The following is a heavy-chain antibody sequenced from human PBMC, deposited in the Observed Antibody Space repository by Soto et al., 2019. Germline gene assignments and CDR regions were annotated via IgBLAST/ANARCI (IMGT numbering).Heavy chain of an antibody. CDR1: GFTFNTHW. CDR2: INSDGSIT. D-gene: IGHD1-26*01. V-gene: IGHV3-74*01. Sequence: EVQLVESGGGLILPGGSLRLSCAASGFTFNTHWMHWVRQAPGKGLVWVSRINSDGSITDYADSVKGRFSISRDNPRNTLYLQMNSLCPEDTAVYYCARAMTSVGAAAKGDFWGQGTLVTVSS. J-gene: IGHJ4*02. CDR3: ARAMTSVGAAAKGDF.